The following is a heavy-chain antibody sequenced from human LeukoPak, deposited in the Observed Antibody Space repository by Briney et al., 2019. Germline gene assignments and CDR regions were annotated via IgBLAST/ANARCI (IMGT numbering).Heavy chain of an antibody. Sequence: SETLSLTCAVYGGSITGYYWSWIRQTPGRGLEWVEEIHYTGATSYNPSLKSRATISTDTSKNQFSLRLSSVTAADTAVYYCARGNILTGYCFDFWGQGALVTVSS. D-gene: IGHD3-9*01. J-gene: IGHJ4*02. CDR1: GGSITGYY. V-gene: IGHV4-34*01. CDR2: IHYTGAT. CDR3: ARGNILTGYCFDF.